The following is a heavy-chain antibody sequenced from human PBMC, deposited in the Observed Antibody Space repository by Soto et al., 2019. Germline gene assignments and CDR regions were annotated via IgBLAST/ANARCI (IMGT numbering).Heavy chain of an antibody. CDR1: GFTFSSYS. J-gene: IGHJ4*02. D-gene: IGHD2-8*01. V-gene: IGHV3-48*01. CDR3: ARTNRPDIVLMVYAIPLYDY. CDR2: ISSSSSTI. Sequence: GESLKISCAASGFTFSSYSMNWVRQAPGKGLEWVSYISSSSSTIYYADSVKGRFTISRDNAKNSLYLQMNSLRAEDTAVYYCARTNRPDIVLMVYAIPLYDYWGQGTLVTVSS.